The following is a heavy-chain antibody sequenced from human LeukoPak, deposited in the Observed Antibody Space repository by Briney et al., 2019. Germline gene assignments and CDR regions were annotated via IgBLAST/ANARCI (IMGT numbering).Heavy chain of an antibody. V-gene: IGHV4-59*01. J-gene: IGHJ4*02. D-gene: IGHD3-16*02. CDR3: ASGRGGVINQLLDY. CDR1: GGSISSDY. CDR2: IYYSGST. Sequence: PSETLSLTCTVSGGSISSDYWSWIRQPPGKGLEWIGYIYYSGSTNYNPSLKSRVTISVDTSKNQFSLKLSSVTAADTAVYYCASGRGGVINQLLDYWGQGTLVTVSS.